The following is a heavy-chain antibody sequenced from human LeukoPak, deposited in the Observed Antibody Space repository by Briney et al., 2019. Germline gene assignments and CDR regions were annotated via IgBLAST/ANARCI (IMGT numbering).Heavy chain of an antibody. CDR3: AKTNRHSSGHKGPGYFDY. Sequence: PGGSLRLSCAAPGFTFSSYGMHWVRQAPGKGLEWVAVISYDGSNKYYADSVKGRFTISRDNSKNTLYLQMNSLRAEDTAVYYCAKTNRHSSGHKGPGYFDYWGQGTLVTVSS. D-gene: IGHD3-22*01. CDR2: ISYDGSNK. J-gene: IGHJ4*02. V-gene: IGHV3-30*18. CDR1: GFTFSSYG.